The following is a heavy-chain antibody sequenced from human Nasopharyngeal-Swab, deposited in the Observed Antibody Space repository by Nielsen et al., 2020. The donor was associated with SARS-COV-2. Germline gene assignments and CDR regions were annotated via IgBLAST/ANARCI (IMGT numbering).Heavy chain of an antibody. CDR2: ISGSGGST. CDR1: GFTFSSYA. Sequence: GGSLRLSCAASGFTFSSYAMSWVRQAPGKGLEWASAISGSGGSTYYADSVKGRLTISRDNSNNTLYLQMNSLRPDDTAVYYCARDGYSYDDAFDIWGQGTLVTVSS. CDR3: ARDGYSYDDAFDI. J-gene: IGHJ3*02. D-gene: IGHD5-18*01. V-gene: IGHV3-23*01.